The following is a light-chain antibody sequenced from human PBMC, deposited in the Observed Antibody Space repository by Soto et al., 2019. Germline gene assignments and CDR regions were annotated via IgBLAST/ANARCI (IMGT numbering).Light chain of an antibody. CDR3: QQYNSYSVYT. CDR1: QSISSW. Sequence: DIQMTQSPSTLSASVGDRVIITCRASQSISSWLAWYQQKPGEAPKLLIYDASSLESGVPSRFSGSGSGTEFTLTFSSMQPDDFATNYCQQYNSYSVYTFGQGTKLEIK. CDR2: DAS. V-gene: IGKV1-5*01. J-gene: IGKJ2*01.